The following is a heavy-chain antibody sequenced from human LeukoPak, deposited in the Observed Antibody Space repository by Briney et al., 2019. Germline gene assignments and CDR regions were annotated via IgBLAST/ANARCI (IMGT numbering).Heavy chain of an antibody. J-gene: IGHJ4*02. V-gene: IGHV3-53*01. D-gene: IGHD6-13*01. CDR2: IYPSGTT. CDR3: ARAVAAGTIYFDF. Sequence: GGSLRLSCAASDFISSDNYMTWVRQAPGKGLEWVSIIYPSGTTYYADSVKGRFTISRDNSKTTLILQMNSLRAEDTAIYYCARAVAAGTIYFDFWGQGALVTVSS. CDR1: DFISSDNY.